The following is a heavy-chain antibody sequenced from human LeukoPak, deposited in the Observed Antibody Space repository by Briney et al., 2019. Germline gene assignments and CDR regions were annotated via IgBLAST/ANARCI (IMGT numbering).Heavy chain of an antibody. CDR1: GFTFSNYA. CDR3: ANIRLPPGRPRGARDWFDP. CDR2: INAGGGST. Sequence: GGSLRLSCAGSGFTFSNYAMSWVRQAPAKGLEWVSTINAGGGSTFYADSVQGRFTISRDNSKNTLYLQMHNLRAEDTAVYYCANIRLPPGRPRGARDWFDPWGQGTLVTVSS. J-gene: IGHJ5*02. V-gene: IGHV3-23*01. D-gene: IGHD2-2*01.